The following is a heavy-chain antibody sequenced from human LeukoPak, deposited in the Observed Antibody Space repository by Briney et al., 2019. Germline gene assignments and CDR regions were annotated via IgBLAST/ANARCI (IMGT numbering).Heavy chain of an antibody. CDR2: ISAYNGNT. CDR3: ARTRARYCSGGSCRNWFDP. Sequence: GASVKVSCKASGYTFTNYAISWVRQAPGQGLDWMGRISAYNGNTSYAQKFQDRVILTTDTSTSTAYMELRSLRSDDTAVYYCARTRARYCSGGSCRNWFDPWGQGTLVTVSS. J-gene: IGHJ5*02. V-gene: IGHV1-18*01. D-gene: IGHD2-15*01. CDR1: GYTFTNYA.